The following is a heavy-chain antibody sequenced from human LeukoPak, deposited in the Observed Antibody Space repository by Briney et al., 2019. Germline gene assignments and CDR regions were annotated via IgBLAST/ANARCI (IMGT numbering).Heavy chain of an antibody. CDR3: AGWRDAFDL. CDR1: GGSISFYY. CDR2: IYTSGST. J-gene: IGHJ3*01. Sequence: PSETLSLTCSVAGGSISFYYCNWIRQTPGKGLEWIGYIYTSGSTNYNPSLKSRVTMSVDTSNYQLSLKLSSVTAADTAVYYCAGWRDAFDLWGQGTMVTVSS. V-gene: IGHV4-4*09.